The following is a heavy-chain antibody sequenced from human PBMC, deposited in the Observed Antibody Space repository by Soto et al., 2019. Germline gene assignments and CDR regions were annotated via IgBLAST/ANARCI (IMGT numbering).Heavy chain of an antibody. Sequence: ASVKVSCKASGGTFSSYAISWVRQAPGQGLEWMGGIIPIFGTANYAQKFQGRVTITADESTSTAYMELSSLRSEDTAVYYCAKGYCSGGSCGGGYYYGMDVWGQGTKVTVSS. CDR1: GGTFSSYA. CDR2: IIPIFGTA. D-gene: IGHD2-15*01. V-gene: IGHV1-69*13. J-gene: IGHJ6*02. CDR3: AKGYCSGGSCGGGYYYGMDV.